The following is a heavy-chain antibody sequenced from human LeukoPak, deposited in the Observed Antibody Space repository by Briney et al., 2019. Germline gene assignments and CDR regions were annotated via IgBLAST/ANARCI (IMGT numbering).Heavy chain of an antibody. CDR1: GYTFSIYV. V-gene: IGHV1-18*01. D-gene: IGHD3-10*01. CDR3: ARSSGSYYLLFDY. CDR2: ISAYNGNT. J-gene: IGHJ4*02. Sequence: ASVKVSCKASGYTFSIYVINWVRQAPGQGLEWMGWISAYNGNTNYAQNLQGRVTMTTDTSTSTTYMELRSLRSDDTAVYYCARSSGSYYLLFDYWGQGTLVTVSS.